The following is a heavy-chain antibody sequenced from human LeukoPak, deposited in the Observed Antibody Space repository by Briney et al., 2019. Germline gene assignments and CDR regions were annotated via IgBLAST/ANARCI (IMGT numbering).Heavy chain of an antibody. Sequence: XXVSVIYSGGTIYYPDSVNGRFTISRDNSKNTLYLQMNSLRAEDTAVYYCARGRGDPHEYDYWGQGALVTVSS. CDR3: ARGRGDPHEYDY. J-gene: IGHJ4*02. V-gene: IGHV3-66*01. D-gene: IGHD3-10*01. CDR2: IYSGGTI.